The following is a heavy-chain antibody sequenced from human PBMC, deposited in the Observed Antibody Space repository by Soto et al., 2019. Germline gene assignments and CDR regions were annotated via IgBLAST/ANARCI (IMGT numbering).Heavy chain of an antibody. CDR3: ARGELAVGNAFDI. J-gene: IGHJ3*02. D-gene: IGHD1-26*01. Sequence: GSLRLSCAASGFTFSSYSMNWVRQAPGKGLEWVSSISSSSSYIYYADSVKGRFTISRDNAKNSLYLQMNSLRAEDTAVYYCARGELAVGNAFDIWGQGTMVTVSS. CDR2: ISSSSSYI. CDR1: GFTFSSYS. V-gene: IGHV3-21*01.